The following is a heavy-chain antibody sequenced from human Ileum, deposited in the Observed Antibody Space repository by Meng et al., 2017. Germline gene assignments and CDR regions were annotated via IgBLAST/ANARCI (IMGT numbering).Heavy chain of an antibody. J-gene: IGHJ4*02. CDR3: ARAEIALDY. V-gene: IGHV4-61*01. Sequence: AQLQLSGPRLLRSWGTRALPWPVLGGSVSDGSYYGNWLRQPPGKGPEWIAYIYCTGCTNYIPSLYSRVIISSDTSQNQFSLKLSSVTAADTAVYYCARAEIALDYWGQGTLVTVSS. D-gene: IGHD2-15*01. CDR1: GGSVSDGSYY. CDR2: IYCTGCT.